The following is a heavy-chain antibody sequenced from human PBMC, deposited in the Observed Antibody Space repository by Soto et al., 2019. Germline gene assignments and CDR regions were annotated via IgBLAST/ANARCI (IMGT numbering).Heavy chain of an antibody. CDR3: ARGRYGDY. D-gene: IGHD1-1*01. J-gene: IGHJ4*02. CDR2: ISAHNGNT. V-gene: IGHV1-18*01. CDR1: GYTFTSYG. Sequence: QVHLVQSGAEVKKPGASVKVSCKASGYTFTSYGITWVRQAPGQGLEWMGWISAHNGNTDYAQKLQGRVIVTRDTSSSTAYMELRSLIPDDPAVYYCARGRYGDYWGQGALVTASS.